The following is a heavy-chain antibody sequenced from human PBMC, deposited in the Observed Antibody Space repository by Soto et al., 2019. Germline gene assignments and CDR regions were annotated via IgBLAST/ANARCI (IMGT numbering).Heavy chain of an antibody. CDR1: GGSISSGGYY. J-gene: IGHJ4*02. Sequence: QVQLQESGPGLVKPSQTLSLTCTVSGGSISSGGYYWSWIRQHPGKGLEWIGYIYYSGSTYYNPSLKSRVTIRVDTSKNQFSLKLSSVTAAATAVYYCARSSRSTVTTFAYWGQGTLVTVSS. V-gene: IGHV4-31*03. CDR2: IYYSGST. CDR3: ARSSRSTVTTFAY. D-gene: IGHD4-17*01.